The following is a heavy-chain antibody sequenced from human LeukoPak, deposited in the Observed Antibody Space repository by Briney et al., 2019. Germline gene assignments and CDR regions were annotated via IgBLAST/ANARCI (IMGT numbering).Heavy chain of an antibody. V-gene: IGHV4-34*01. CDR1: GGSFSGYY. CDR3: ARGADYGDYFYYYYYYMDV. J-gene: IGHJ6*03. CDR2: INHSGST. Sequence: PSETLSLTCAVYGGSFSGYYWSWIRQPPGKGLEWIGEINHSGSTNYNPSLKSRVTISVDTSKNQFSLKLSSVTAADTAVYYCARGADYGDYFYYYYYYMDVWGKGTTVTVSS. D-gene: IGHD4-17*01.